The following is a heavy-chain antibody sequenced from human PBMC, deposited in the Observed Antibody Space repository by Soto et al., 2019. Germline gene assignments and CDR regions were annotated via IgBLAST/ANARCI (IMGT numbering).Heavy chain of an antibody. CDR2: IYHSGST. Sequence: SETLSLTCAVSGYSISSGYYWGWIRQPPGKGLEWIGSIYHSGSTYYNPSLKSRVTISVDTSKNQFSLKLSSVTAADTAVYYCARDQAWLPLYYSYYGMDVWGQGTTVTVSS. D-gene: IGHD5-12*01. J-gene: IGHJ6*02. CDR1: GYSISSGYY. V-gene: IGHV4-38-2*02. CDR3: ARDQAWLPLYYSYYGMDV.